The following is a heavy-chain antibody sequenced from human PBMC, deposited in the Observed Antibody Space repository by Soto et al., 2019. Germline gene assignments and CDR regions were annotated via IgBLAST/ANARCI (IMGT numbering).Heavy chain of an antibody. D-gene: IGHD3-22*01. CDR3: VTSTRYYYDSSGYPY. Sequence: GGSLRLFCSASGFTFSRYAMLWVRQALGKGLEYVSAISSNGGSTYYADSVKGRFTISRDNSKNTLYLQVSSLRTEDTAVYYCVTSTRYYYDSSGYPYWGQGTLVTVSS. CDR2: ISSNGGST. CDR1: GFTFSRYA. J-gene: IGHJ4*02. V-gene: IGHV3-64D*06.